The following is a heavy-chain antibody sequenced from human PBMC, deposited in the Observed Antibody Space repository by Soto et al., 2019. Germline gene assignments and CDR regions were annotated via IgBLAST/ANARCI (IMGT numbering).Heavy chain of an antibody. D-gene: IGHD1-26*01. CDR2: IDPSDSYT. J-gene: IGHJ6*02. Sequence: GESLKISCKGSGYSFTSYWISWVRQMPGKCLEWMWRIDPSDSYTNYSPSFQGHVTISADKSISTAYLQWSSLKASDTAMYYCARHKIGATRPGMDVWGQGTTVTV. V-gene: IGHV5-10-1*01. CDR1: GYSFTSYW. CDR3: ARHKIGATRPGMDV.